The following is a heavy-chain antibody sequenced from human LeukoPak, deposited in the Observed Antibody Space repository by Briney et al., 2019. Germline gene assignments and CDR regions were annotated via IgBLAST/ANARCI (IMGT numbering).Heavy chain of an antibody. CDR3: ATGGYAFDI. Sequence: GGSLRLSCARSGFIFTNAWMNWVRHAPGNGLEWVGRIKSKVDGETADYVAPVKGKFIISRDDSRNTVYLQMSSLEPEDTAVYYCATGGYAFDIWGQGTMVTVSS. J-gene: IGHJ3*02. CDR1: GFIFTNAW. V-gene: IGHV3-15*01. CDR2: IKSKVDGETA. D-gene: IGHD3-16*01.